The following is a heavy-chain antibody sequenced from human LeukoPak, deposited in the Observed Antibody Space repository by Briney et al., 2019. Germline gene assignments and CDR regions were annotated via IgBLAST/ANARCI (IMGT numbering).Heavy chain of an antibody. CDR2: INHSGST. CDR3: ARARRGYSYGRFDY. CDR1: GGSFSGYY. Sequence: SETLSLTCAVYGGSFSGYYWSWIRQPPGKGLEWLGEINHSGSTNYNPSLKSRVTISVDTSKNQFSLKLSSVTAADTAVYYCARARRGYSYGRFDYWGQGTLVTVSS. D-gene: IGHD5-18*01. J-gene: IGHJ4*02. V-gene: IGHV4-34*01.